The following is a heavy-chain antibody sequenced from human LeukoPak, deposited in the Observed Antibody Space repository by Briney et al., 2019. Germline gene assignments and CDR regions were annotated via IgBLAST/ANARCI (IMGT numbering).Heavy chain of an antibody. V-gene: IGHV3-11*01. J-gene: IGHJ4*02. D-gene: IGHD3-22*01. CDR1: GFTFSDYY. CDR2: ISSSGSTI. Sequence: GGSLRLSCAASGFTFSDYYMSWIRQAPGKGLEWVSYISSSGSTIYYADSVEGRFTISRDNAKNSLYLQMNSLRAEDTAVYYCTREYYYDSSGYYYWGQGTLVTVSS. CDR3: TREYYYDSSGYYY.